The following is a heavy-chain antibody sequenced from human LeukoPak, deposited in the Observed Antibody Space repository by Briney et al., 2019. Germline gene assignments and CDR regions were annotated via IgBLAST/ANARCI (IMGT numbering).Heavy chain of an antibody. Sequence: PGRSLRLSCAASGFTFSSYAMHWVRQAPGKGLEWEAVISYDGSNKYYADSVKGRFTISRDNSKNTLYLQMNSLGAEDTAVYYCARGHYYGSGSYYWALYYYYGMDVWGQGTTVTVSS. V-gene: IGHV3-30-3*01. D-gene: IGHD3-10*01. J-gene: IGHJ6*02. CDR3: ARGHYYGSGSYYWALYYYYGMDV. CDR2: ISYDGSNK. CDR1: GFTFSSYA.